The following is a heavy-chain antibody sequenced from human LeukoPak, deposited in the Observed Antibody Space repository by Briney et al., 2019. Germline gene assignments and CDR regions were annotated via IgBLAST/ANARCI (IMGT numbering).Heavy chain of an antibody. V-gene: IGHV1-18*01. Sequence: ASVKVSCKASGYTFTSYGVSWVRQAPGQGLEWMGWISACNGNTNYAQNLQGRVTMTTDTSTSTAYMELRSLRSDDTAVYYCARDAHQSGSYNFDYWGQGTLVTVSS. J-gene: IGHJ4*02. CDR1: GYTFTSYG. CDR3: ARDAHQSGSYNFDY. D-gene: IGHD1-26*01. CDR2: ISACNGNT.